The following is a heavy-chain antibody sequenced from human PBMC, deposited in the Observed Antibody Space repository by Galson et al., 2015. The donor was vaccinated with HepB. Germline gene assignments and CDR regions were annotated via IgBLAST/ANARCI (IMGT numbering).Heavy chain of an antibody. V-gene: IGHV3-23*01. D-gene: IGHD3-10*01. J-gene: IGHJ4*02. Sequence: SLRLSCAASGFTFSSYAMSWVRQAPGKGLEWVSAISGSGGSTYYADSVKGRFTIPRDNSKNTLYLQMNSLRAEDTAVYYCAKTQGLLWFGEPGFDYWGQGTLVTVSS. CDR1: GFTFSSYA. CDR3: AKTQGLLWFGEPGFDY. CDR2: ISGSGGST.